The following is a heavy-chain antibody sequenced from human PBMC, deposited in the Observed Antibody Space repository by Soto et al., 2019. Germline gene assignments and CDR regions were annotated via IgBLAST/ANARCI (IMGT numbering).Heavy chain of an antibody. CDR3: ARPIGEGYFDY. D-gene: IGHD3-10*01. CDR1: GGSISSSSYY. J-gene: IGHJ4*02. V-gene: IGHV4-39*01. Sequence: SETLSLTCTVSGGSISSSSYYWGWIRQPPGKGLEWIGSIYYSGSTYYNPSLKSRVTISVDTSKNQFSLKLSSVAAADTAVYYCARPIGEGYFDYWGQGTLVTVSS. CDR2: IYYSGST.